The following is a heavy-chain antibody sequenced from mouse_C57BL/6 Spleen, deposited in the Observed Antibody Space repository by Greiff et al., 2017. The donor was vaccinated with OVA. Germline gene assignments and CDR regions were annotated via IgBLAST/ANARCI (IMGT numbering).Heavy chain of an antibody. CDR1: GFTFSSYG. J-gene: IGHJ3*01. CDR2: ISSGGSYT. V-gene: IGHV5-6*01. Sequence: EVKLVESGGDLVKPGGSLKLSCAASGFTFSSYGMSWVRQTPDKRLEWVATISSGGSYTYYPDSVKGRFTISRDNAKNTLYLQMSSLKSEDTAMYYCARDGTGGFAYWGQGTLVTVSA. D-gene: IGHD3-3*01. CDR3: ARDGTGGFAY.